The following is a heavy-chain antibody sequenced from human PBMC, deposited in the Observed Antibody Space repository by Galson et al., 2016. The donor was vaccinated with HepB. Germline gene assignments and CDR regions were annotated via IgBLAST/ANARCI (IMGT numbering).Heavy chain of an antibody. CDR2: ISSNGGSK. D-gene: IGHD1-26*01. CDR3: LKRGQERSFDY. Sequence: SLRLSCAASGFTFSSYAMYWVRQAPGKGLEYVSAISSNGGSKYYADSVKGRFTISRDNSKNTLYLQMSSLRAEDTAGYYCLKRGQERSFDYWGQGTLVTVSS. J-gene: IGHJ4*02. V-gene: IGHV3-64D*08. CDR1: GFTFSSYA.